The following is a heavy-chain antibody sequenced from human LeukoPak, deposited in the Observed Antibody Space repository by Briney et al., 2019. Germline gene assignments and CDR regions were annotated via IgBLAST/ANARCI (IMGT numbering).Heavy chain of an antibody. D-gene: IGHD3-9*01. CDR3: ARHGGFYDILTGLWAPPNWFDP. Sequence: GGSLRLSCAASGFTFSNYWMTWVRQAPGKGLEWVANIKQDGSEKYYVDSVKGRFTISRDNAKNSLYMQMNSLRAEDTAVYYCARHGGFYDILTGLWAPPNWFDPWGQGTLVTVSS. CDR1: GFTFSNYW. V-gene: IGHV3-7*01. J-gene: IGHJ5*02. CDR2: IKQDGSEK.